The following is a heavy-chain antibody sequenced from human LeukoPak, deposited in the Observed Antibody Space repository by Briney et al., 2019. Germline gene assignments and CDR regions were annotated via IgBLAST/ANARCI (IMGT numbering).Heavy chain of an antibody. D-gene: IGHD6-13*01. J-gene: IGHJ6*02. CDR2: IIPIFGTA. CDR3: AREGIAAAGDYYYGMDV. Sequence: GAPVKVSCKASGGTFSSYAISWVRQAPGQGLEWMGGIIPIFGTANYAQKFQGRVTITADESTSTAYMELSSLRSEDTAVYYCAREGIAAAGDYYYGMDVWGQGTTVTVSS. CDR1: GGTFSSYA. V-gene: IGHV1-69*13.